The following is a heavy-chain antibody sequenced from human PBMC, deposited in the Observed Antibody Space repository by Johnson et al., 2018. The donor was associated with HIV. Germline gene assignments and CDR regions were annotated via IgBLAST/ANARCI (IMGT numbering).Heavy chain of an antibody. Sequence: QVQLVESGGGLVKPGGSLRLSCAASGFSFSDYYMSWVRQAPGKGLEWVAVIYYDGSNKYYADSVKGRFTISRDNSKNTLYLQMNSLRAEDTAVYYCARGPITIFGVVTTGDAFDIWGQGTMVTVSS. CDR3: ARGPITIFGVVTTGDAFDI. D-gene: IGHD3-3*01. V-gene: IGHV3-30-3*01. CDR2: IYYDGSNK. J-gene: IGHJ3*02. CDR1: GFSFSDYY.